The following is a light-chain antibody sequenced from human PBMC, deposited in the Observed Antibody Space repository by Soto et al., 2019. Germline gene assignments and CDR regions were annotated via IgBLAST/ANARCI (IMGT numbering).Light chain of an antibody. J-gene: IGLJ1*01. CDR3: RSYTSSRTYV. V-gene: IGLV2-14*01. CDR1: SSDVGGYNY. CDR2: DVS. Sequence: QSVLTQPASVSGSPGQSITISCTGTSSDVGGYNYVSWYQQHPGKAPKLMIYDVSNRPSGVSNRFSGSKSGNTASLTISGLEAEDEADYYCRSYTSSRTYVYGTGTYVTVL.